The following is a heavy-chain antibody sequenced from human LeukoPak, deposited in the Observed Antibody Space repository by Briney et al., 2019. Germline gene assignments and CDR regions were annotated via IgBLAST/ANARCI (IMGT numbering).Heavy chain of an antibody. CDR3: ARHTYFGFDI. CDR1: GGSISSYY. V-gene: IGHV4-59*08. Sequence: PSETLSLTCTVSGGSISSYYWSWIRQPPGKGLEWIGYIYYSGSTNYNPSLKSRVTISVDTSKNQFSLKLSSVTAADTAVYYCARHTYFGFDIWGQGTMVTVSS. D-gene: IGHD2/OR15-2a*01. J-gene: IGHJ3*02. CDR2: IYYSGST.